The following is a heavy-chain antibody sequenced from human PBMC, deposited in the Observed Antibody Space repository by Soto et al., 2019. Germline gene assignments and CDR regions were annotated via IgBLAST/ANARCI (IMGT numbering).Heavy chain of an antibody. Sequence: GGSLRLSCAASGFTFSSYGMHWVRQAPGKGLEWVAVIWYDGSNKYYADSVKGRFTISRDNSKNTLYLQMNSLRAEDTAVYYCARDLTPLAISPTPVYMDVWGKGTTVTVSS. J-gene: IGHJ6*03. CDR1: GFTFSSYG. V-gene: IGHV3-33*01. CDR3: ARDLTPLAISPTPVYMDV. CDR2: IWYDGSNK.